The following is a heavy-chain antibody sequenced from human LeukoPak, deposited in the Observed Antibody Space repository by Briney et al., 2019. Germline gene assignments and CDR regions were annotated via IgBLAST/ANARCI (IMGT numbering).Heavy chain of an antibody. V-gene: IGHV3-23*01. CDR3: AKMQGYIDY. Sequence: AGGSLRLSWAASGFTLSGQGMSWFRQAPGKGLEWVSAVTANGATTYYAASVKGRFTSSRDNSKNMAYLQMNSLRAEDTAFYYCAKMQGYIDYWSQGTLVTVSA. CDR1: GFTLSGQG. J-gene: IGHJ4*02. CDR2: VTANGATT.